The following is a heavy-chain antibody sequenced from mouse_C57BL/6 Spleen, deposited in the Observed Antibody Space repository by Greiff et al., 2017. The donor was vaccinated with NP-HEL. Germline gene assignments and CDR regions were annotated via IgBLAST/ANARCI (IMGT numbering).Heavy chain of an antibody. CDR3: TRIYGYDRFAY. CDR2: IDPETGGT. D-gene: IGHD2-2*01. Sequence: QVQLKESGAELVRPGASVTLSCKASGYTFTDYEMHWVKQTPVHGLEWIGAIDPETGGTAYNQKFKGKAILTADKSSSTAYMELRSLTSEDSAVYYCTRIYGYDRFAYWGQGTLVTVSA. J-gene: IGHJ3*01. V-gene: IGHV1-15*01. CDR1: GYTFTDYE.